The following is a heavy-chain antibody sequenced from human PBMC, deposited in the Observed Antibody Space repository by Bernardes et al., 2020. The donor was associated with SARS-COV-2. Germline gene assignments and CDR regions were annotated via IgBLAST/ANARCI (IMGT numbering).Heavy chain of an antibody. D-gene: IGHD3-3*01. CDR2: IIPILGIA. CDR1: GGTFSSYT. CDR3: ASRGITIPVDY. Sequence: KDYCKASGGTFSSYTISWVRQAPGQGLEWMGRIIPILGIANYAQKFQGRVTITADKSTSTAYMELSSLRSEDTAVYYCASRGITIPVDYWGQGTLVTGSA. J-gene: IGHJ4*02. V-gene: IGHV1-69*02.